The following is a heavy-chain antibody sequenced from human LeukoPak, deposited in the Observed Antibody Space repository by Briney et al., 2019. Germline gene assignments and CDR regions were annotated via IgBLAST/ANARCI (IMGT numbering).Heavy chain of an antibody. CDR1: GFTFSSYW. D-gene: IGHD5-18*01. CDR2: IKQDGSEK. V-gene: IGHV3-7*01. J-gene: IGHJ4*02. CDR3: ARDLTRIQLCPERFDY. Sequence: GGSLRLSCAASGFTFSSYWMSWVRQAPGKGLEWVANIKQDGSEKYYVDSVKGRFTISRDNAKNSLYLQMNSLRAEDTAVYYCARDLTRIQLCPERFDYWGQGTLVTVSS.